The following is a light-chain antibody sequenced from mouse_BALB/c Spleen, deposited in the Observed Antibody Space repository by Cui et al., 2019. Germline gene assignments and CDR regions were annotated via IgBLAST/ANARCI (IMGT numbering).Light chain of an antibody. CDR3: QQYNSYPFT. V-gene: IGKV6-15*01. CDR2: SAS. Sequence: DIVMTQSQKFMSTSVGDRVSVTCKASQNVGTNVAWSQQKPGQSPKALIYSASYRYSGVPDRFTGSGSGTDFTLTISNVQSEDLAEYFCQQYNSYPFTFGSGTKLEIK. J-gene: IGKJ4*01. CDR1: QNVGTN.